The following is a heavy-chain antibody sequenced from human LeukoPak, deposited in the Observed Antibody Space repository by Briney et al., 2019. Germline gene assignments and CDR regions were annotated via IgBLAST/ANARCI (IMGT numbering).Heavy chain of an antibody. V-gene: IGHV4-34*01. CDR2: INHSGST. Sequence: PSVTLSLTRAVYGGSFSGYYWSWIRQPPGKGLEWIGEINHSGSTNYNPSLKSRVTISVDTSKSQFSLRLRSVTAAEMAGYYCAREYSSSWYLDYWGQGTLVTVSS. J-gene: IGHJ4*02. CDR3: AREYSSSWYLDY. D-gene: IGHD6-13*01. CDR1: GGSFSGYY.